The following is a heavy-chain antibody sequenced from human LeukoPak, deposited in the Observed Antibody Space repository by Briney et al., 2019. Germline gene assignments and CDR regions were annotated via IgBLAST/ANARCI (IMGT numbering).Heavy chain of an antibody. V-gene: IGHV4-39*07. CDR1: GGSISSSSYY. D-gene: IGHD1-1*01. CDR2: IYYSGST. CDR3: TRDLGHWLIDY. J-gene: IGHJ4*02. Sequence: SETLSLTCTVSGGSISSSSYYWGWIRQPPGKGLEWIGSIYYSGSTYYNPSLKSRVTISTDTSKNNFSLKLTSVTAADTAIYYCTRDLGHWLIDYWGQGTLVTVSS.